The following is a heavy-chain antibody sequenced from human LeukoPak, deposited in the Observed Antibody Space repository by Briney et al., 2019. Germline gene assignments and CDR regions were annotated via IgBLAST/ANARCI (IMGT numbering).Heavy chain of an antibody. CDR1: GFTFSSYS. CDR3: AKDPAGIVWFDP. D-gene: IGHD3-16*02. V-gene: IGHV3-23*01. J-gene: IGHJ5*02. Sequence: GGSLRLSCAASGFTFSSYSMSWVRQAPGKGLEWVSAISGSGGSTYYADSVKGRFTISRDNSKNTLYLQMNSLRAEDTAVYYCAKDPAGIVWFDPWGQGTLVTVSS. CDR2: ISGSGGST.